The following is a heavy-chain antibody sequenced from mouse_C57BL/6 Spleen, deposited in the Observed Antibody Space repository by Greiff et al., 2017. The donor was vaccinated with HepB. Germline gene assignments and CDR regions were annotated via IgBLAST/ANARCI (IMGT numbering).Heavy chain of an antibody. D-gene: IGHD3-2*02. CDR1: GYTFTSYW. CDR2: IDPSDSYT. Sequence: QQSCKASGYTFTSYWMQWVKQRPGQGLEWIGEIDPSDSYTNYNQKFKGKATLTVDTSSSTAYMQLSSLTSEDSAVYYCARHSSGYPSGFAYWGQGTLVTVSA. V-gene: IGHV1-50*01. CDR3: ARHSSGYPSGFAY. J-gene: IGHJ3*01.